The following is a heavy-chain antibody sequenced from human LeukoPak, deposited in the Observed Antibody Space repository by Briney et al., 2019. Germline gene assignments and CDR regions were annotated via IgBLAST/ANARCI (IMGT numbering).Heavy chain of an antibody. Sequence: GGSLRLSCAGSGFTFSSYWMNWVRQVPGKGLVWLSRIRTDGSSTTYVDSVKGRFTISRDNARNTLYLEMNNLRAEDTAVYYCVSFYETYWGRGTLVTVSS. V-gene: IGHV3-74*03. D-gene: IGHD2/OR15-2a*01. CDR2: IRTDGSST. J-gene: IGHJ4*02. CDR3: VSFYETY. CDR1: GFTFSSYW.